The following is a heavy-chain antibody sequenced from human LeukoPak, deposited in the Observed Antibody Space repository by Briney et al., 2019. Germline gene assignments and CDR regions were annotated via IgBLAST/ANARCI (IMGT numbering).Heavy chain of an antibody. CDR1: GGTFSSYA. V-gene: IGHV1-69*04. D-gene: IGHD2/OR15-2a*01. J-gene: IGHJ3*02. Sequence: SVKVSCKASGGTFSSYAISWVRQAPGQGLEWMGRIIPILGIANYAQKFQGRVTITADKSTSTAYMELSSLRSEDTAVYYCARGGLLNDAFDIWGQGTMVTVSS. CDR3: ARGGLLNDAFDI. CDR2: IIPILGIA.